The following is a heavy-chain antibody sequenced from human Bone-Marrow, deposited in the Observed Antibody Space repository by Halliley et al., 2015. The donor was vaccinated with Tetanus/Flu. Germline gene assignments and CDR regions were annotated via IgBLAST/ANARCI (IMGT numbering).Heavy chain of an antibody. CDR1: GVSLTSSGYY. CDR2: LYYSGST. CDR3: ARHYRHWLFDY. Sequence: TLSLTCTVSGVSLTSSGYYWGWIRQPPGKGLEWIGSLYYSGSTYYNPSLKSRVSISVGTSKNHLSLNLNSVTAADTAVYYCARHYRHWLFDYWGQGTLVPVSS. V-gene: IGHV4-39*01. D-gene: IGHD3-16*02. J-gene: IGHJ4*02.